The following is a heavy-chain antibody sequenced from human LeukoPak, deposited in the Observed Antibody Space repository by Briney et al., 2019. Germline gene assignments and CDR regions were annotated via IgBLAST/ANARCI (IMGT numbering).Heavy chain of an antibody. Sequence: PGGSLRLSCAASGFTFSNAWMSWVRQAPGKGLEWVGRIKSKTDGGTTDYAAPVKGRFTISRDDSKNTLYLQMNSLKTEDTAVYYCTTEVALRYYYGMDVWGQGTTVTVSS. D-gene: IGHD2-15*01. V-gene: IGHV3-15*01. CDR3: TTEVALRYYYGMDV. CDR2: IKSKTDGGTT. CDR1: GFTFSNAW. J-gene: IGHJ6*02.